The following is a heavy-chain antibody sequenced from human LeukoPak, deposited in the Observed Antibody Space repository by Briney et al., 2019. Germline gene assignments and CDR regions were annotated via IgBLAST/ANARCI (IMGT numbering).Heavy chain of an antibody. D-gene: IGHD2-2*01. CDR2: ISYDGSNK. CDR1: GFTFSSYA. J-gene: IGHJ4*02. Sequence: PGGSLRLSCASSGFTFSSYAMHWVREAPGKVLEWVAVISYDGSNKYYADSVKGRFTISRDNAKNSLYLQMNSLRAEDTAVYYCASDALYCSSTSCPNDYWGQGTLVTVSS. V-gene: IGHV3-30*04. CDR3: ASDALYCSSTSCPNDY.